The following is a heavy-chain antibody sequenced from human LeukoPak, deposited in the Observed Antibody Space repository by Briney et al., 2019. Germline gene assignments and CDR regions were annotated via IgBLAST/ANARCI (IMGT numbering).Heavy chain of an antibody. D-gene: IGHD2-21*02. V-gene: IGHV1-8*01. CDR3: ARTPPKGDIDY. Sequence: ASVKVSCMTSGYTFINYDINWVRQATGQGLEWLGWMSANSGNTGYAQKFQGRVSMTRATSISTAYLELSSLTFEDTAVYYCARTPPKGDIDYWGQGTLVTVSS. CDR2: MSANSGNT. CDR1: GYTFINYD. J-gene: IGHJ4*02.